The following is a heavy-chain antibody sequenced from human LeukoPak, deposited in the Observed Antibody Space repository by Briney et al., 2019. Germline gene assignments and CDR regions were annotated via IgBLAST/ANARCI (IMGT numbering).Heavy chain of an antibody. D-gene: IGHD3-10*01. CDR1: EFAVSSNY. Sequence: PGGSLRLSCAASEFAVSSNYMTWVRQALGNGLEWVSVTYSGGKTYYADSVEGRFTISRDNSKNAVYLQMNSLRAEDTAVYYCARYRMDAGSYTSGWFDPWGQGTLVTVSS. V-gene: IGHV3-53*01. CDR2: TYSGGKT. J-gene: IGHJ5*02. CDR3: ARYRMDAGSYTSGWFDP.